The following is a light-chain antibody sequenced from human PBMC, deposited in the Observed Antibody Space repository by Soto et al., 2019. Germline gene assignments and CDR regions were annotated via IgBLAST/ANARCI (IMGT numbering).Light chain of an antibody. V-gene: IGKV3-20*01. CDR2: GAS. J-gene: IGKJ1*01. CDR1: QSVSSSY. CDR3: QQYGSSPWR. Sequence: EIVLTQSPGTLSLSPGERATLSCRASQSVSSSYLAWYQQKPGQATRLLMYGASSRATGIPDRFSGSGSGTDFTLTISRLEPEDCAVYYCQQYGSSPWRFGQGTKVDIK.